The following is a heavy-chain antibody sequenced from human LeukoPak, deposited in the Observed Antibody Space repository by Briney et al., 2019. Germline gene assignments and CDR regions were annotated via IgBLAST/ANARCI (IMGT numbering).Heavy chain of an antibody. V-gene: IGHV1-46*01. CDR2: INPSAGGST. CDR1: GYAFTSYY. CDR3: ASRITIFGVDPALYYYGMDV. D-gene: IGHD3-3*01. J-gene: IGHJ6*02. Sequence: ASVKVSCKASGYAFTSYYIHWVRQAPGQGLEWMGIINPSAGGSTSYAQKFQGRVTVTRDTSTSTVYMELSSLRSEDTAVYYCASRITIFGVDPALYYYGMDVWGQGTTVTVSS.